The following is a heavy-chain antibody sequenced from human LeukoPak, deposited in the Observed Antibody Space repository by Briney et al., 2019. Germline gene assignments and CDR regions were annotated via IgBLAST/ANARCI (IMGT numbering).Heavy chain of an antibody. CDR3: ARANLYYYGSGSYYPAYYYYGMDV. Sequence: SETLSLTCTVSGGSISSSSYYWGWIRQPPGKGLEWIGSMYYSGSTYYNPSLRSRVTISVDTSKNQFSLKLSSVTAADTAVYYCARANLYYYGSGSYYPAYYYYGMDVWGQGTTVTVSS. J-gene: IGHJ6*02. V-gene: IGHV4-39*01. D-gene: IGHD3-10*01. CDR2: MYYSGST. CDR1: GGSISSSSYY.